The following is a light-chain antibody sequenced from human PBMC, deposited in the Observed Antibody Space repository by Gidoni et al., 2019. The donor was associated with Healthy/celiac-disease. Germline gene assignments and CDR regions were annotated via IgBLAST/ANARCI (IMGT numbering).Light chain of an antibody. J-gene: IGKJ1*01. CDR1: QGISNY. CDR3: QKYNSAPPA. CDR2: AAS. V-gene: IGKV1-27*01. Sequence: DIQMTQSPSSLSASVGDRVTITCRASQGISNYLAWYQQKPEKVPKLLIYAASTLQSGVPSRFSDSGSGTDFTLTISSLQPEDVATYYCQKYNSAPPAFGQXTKVEIK.